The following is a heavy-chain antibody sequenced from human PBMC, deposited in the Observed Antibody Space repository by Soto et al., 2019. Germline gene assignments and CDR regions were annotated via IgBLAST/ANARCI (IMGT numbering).Heavy chain of an antibody. CDR3: ARGPKGYSYGYADY. CDR1: GGTFSSYA. D-gene: IGHD5-18*01. Sequence: SVKVSCKASGGTFSSYAISWVRQAPGQGLEWMGGIIPIFGTANYAQKFQGRVTITADESTSTAYMELSSLRSEDTAVYYCARGPKGYSYGYADYWGQGTLVTVSS. J-gene: IGHJ4*02. CDR2: IIPIFGTA. V-gene: IGHV1-69*13.